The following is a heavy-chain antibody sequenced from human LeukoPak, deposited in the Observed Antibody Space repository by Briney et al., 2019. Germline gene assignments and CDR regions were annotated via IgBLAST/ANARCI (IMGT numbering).Heavy chain of an antibody. CDR3: AKGHYDSRGYYTYQFDY. V-gene: IGHV3-23*01. Sequence: PGGSLRLSCAASGFTFSSYAMSWVRQAPGKGLEWVSAISGSGGSTYYADSGKGRFTISRDNSKNTLYLQMNSLRAEDTAVYYCAKGHYDSRGYYTYQFDYWGQGSLVTVSS. CDR2: ISGSGGST. CDR1: GFTFSSYA. D-gene: IGHD3-22*01. J-gene: IGHJ4*02.